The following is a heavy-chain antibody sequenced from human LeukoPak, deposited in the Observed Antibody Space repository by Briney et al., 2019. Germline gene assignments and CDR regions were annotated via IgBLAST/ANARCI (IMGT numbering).Heavy chain of an antibody. CDR1: GGSISGYY. V-gene: IGHV4-4*07. J-gene: IGHJ4*02. CDR3: ARDSPGYSSGWDYFDY. Sequence: PSETLSLTCTVSGGSISGYYWSWIRQPAGKGLEWIGRIYTSGSTNYNPSLESRVTMSVDTSKNQFSLKLSSVTAADTAVYYCARDSPGYSSGWDYFDYWGQGTPLSVSS. CDR2: IYTSGST. D-gene: IGHD6-19*01.